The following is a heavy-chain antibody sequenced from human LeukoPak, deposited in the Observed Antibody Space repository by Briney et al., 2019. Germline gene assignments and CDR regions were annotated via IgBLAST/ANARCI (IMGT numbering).Heavy chain of an antibody. Sequence: PGGSLRLSCAASGFTFSSYAMSWVRQAPGKGLEWVSGMSGSGGSTYYADSVKGRFTISRDNSKNTLYLQMNTLRAEDTAVYYCAKDREYSYVYDAFVIWGQGTLVTVSS. V-gene: IGHV3-23*01. CDR2: MSGSGGST. J-gene: IGHJ3*02. D-gene: IGHD3-16*01. CDR3: AKDREYSYVYDAFVI. CDR1: GFTFSSYA.